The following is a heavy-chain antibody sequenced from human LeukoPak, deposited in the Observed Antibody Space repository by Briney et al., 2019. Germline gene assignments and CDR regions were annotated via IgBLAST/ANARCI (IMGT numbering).Heavy chain of an antibody. D-gene: IGHD3-22*01. Sequence: GGSLRLSCAASGFTFDDYTMHWVRQPPGKGLEWVSLITWDGGSTHYADSVKGRFTISRDNSKNSLYLQMNSLRTEDTALYYCAKGEGINYYDRSGYYNHFDYWGQGTLVTVSS. V-gene: IGHV3-43*01. J-gene: IGHJ4*02. CDR3: AKGEGINYYDRSGYYNHFDY. CDR2: ITWDGGST. CDR1: GFTFDDYT.